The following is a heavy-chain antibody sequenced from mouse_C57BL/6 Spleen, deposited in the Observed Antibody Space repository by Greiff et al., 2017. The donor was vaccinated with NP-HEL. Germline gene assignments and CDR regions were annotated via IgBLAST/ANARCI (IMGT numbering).Heavy chain of an antibody. CDR1: GYTFTSYW. V-gene: IGHV1-50*01. J-gene: IGHJ1*03. CDR3: ARYYYLWYFDV. CDR2: IDPSDSYT. Sequence: QVQLQQPGAELVKPGASVKLSCKASGYTFTSYWMQWVKQRPGQGLEWIGEIDPSDSYTNYNQKFKGKATLTVDTSSSTAYMQLSSLTSEDSAVYYCARYYYLWYFDVWGTGTTVTVSS. D-gene: IGHD5-5*01.